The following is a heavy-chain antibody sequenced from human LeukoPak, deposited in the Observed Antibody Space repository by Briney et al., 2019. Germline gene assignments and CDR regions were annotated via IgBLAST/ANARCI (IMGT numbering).Heavy chain of an antibody. CDR2: IYYSGST. CDR1: GGSISSGGYY. J-gene: IGHJ4*02. CDR3: SSSFKGSFDY. Sequence: KPSETLSLTCTVSGGSISSGGYYWGWIRQHPGKGLEWIGYIYYSGSTYYNPSLKSRVTISVDTSKNQFSLKLSSVTAADTAVYYCSSSFKGSFDYWGQGTLVTVSS. V-gene: IGHV4-31*03. D-gene: IGHD6-13*01.